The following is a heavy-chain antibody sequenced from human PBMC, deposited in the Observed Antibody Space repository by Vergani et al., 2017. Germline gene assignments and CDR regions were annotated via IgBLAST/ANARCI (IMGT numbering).Heavy chain of an antibody. Sequence: QVQLPESGPGLVKPSGTLSLTCAVSGGSISSSNWWSWVRQPPGKGLEWIGEIYHSGSTNYNPSLKSRVTISVDKSKNQFSLKLSSVTAADTAVYYCARAGPYCSSTSCYYFDYWGQGTLVTVSS. CDR2: IYHSGST. V-gene: IGHV4-4*02. D-gene: IGHD2-2*01. CDR3: ARAGPYCSSTSCYYFDY. CDR1: GGSISSSNW. J-gene: IGHJ4*02.